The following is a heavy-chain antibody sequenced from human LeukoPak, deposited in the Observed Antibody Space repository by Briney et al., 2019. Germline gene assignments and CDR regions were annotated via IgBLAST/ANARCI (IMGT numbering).Heavy chain of an antibody. J-gene: IGHJ4*02. CDR3: ARDLELGVILVGYFDY. V-gene: IGHV3-30*03. CDR1: GLTLTTYG. D-gene: IGHD7-27*01. CDR2: IICAGSVT. Sequence: GESLSLSCPPSGLTLTTYGMQWVGQAPRKGMAWLAVIICAGSVTYYSESEEGRATICRNNTKNTLYLQVNSLRVADTAVYYCARDLELGVILVGYFDYWGQGTLVTVSS.